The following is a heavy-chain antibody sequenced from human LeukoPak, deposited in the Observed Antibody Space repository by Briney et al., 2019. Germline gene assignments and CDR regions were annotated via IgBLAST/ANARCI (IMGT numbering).Heavy chain of an antibody. J-gene: IGHJ4*02. Sequence: QTGGSLRLSCAASGFTLSSYWMSWVRQAPGKGLEWVANIKQDGSEKYYVDSVKGRFTISRDNAKNSLYLQMNSLRAEDTAVYYCAREHGVGYSGSYGHFDYWGQGTLVTVSS. D-gene: IGHD1-26*01. V-gene: IGHV3-7*01. CDR2: IKQDGSEK. CDR3: AREHGVGYSGSYGHFDY. CDR1: GFTLSSYW.